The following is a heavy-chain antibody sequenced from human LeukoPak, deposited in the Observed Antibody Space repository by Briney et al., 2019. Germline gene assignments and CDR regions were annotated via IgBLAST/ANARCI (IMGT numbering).Heavy chain of an antibody. CDR3: SGCSGGRCDTIDY. V-gene: IGHV3-15*01. Sequence: GGSLRLSCAASGFTFSNAWMSWVRQAPGKGLEWVGRIKSKTDGGTTDYAAPVKGRFTISRDDSKNTLYLQMNSLKTEDTAVYYCSGCSGGRCDTIDYWGQGTLVTVSS. CDR1: GFTFSNAW. J-gene: IGHJ4*02. CDR2: IKSKTDGGTT. D-gene: IGHD2-15*01.